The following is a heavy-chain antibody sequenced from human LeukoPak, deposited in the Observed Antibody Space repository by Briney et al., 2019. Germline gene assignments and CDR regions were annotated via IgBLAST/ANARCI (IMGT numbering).Heavy chain of an antibody. D-gene: IGHD5-18*01. J-gene: IGHJ6*04. CDR2: IYYSGST. CDR1: GGSISSSNW. CDR3: ARVRGYGERYYYYGMDV. Sequence: SETLSLTCAVSGGSISSSNWWSWVRQPPGKGLEWIGEIYYSGSTNYNPSLKSRVTISVDKSKNQFSLKLSSVAAADTAVYYCARVRGYGERYYYYGMDVWGKGTTVTVSS. V-gene: IGHV4-4*02.